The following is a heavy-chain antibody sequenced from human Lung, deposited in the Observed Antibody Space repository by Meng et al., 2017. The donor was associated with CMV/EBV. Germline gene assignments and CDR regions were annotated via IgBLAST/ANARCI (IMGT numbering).Heavy chain of an antibody. CDR2: VYYNENTYYTGGT. CDR3: ASDPRVRGWGGYFDY. J-gene: IGHJ4*01. CDR1: GASIGGYY. V-gene: IGHV4-59*01. D-gene: IGHD3-10*01. Sequence: SETRSLTCTVSGASIGGYYWTWIRQPPGKGLEWIGYVYYNENTYYTGGTNYNPSLKSRVTMSVDTSQNQFSLKLSTVTAADAAVYYYASDPRVRGWGGYFDYWGQGTLVTVSS.